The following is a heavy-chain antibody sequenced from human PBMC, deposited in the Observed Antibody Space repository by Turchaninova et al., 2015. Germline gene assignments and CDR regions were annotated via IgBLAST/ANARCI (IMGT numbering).Heavy chain of an antibody. CDR2: INCNTGGT. CDR1: GYTFTSYG. CDR3: ARDRTMGAPHFDY. J-gene: IGHJ4*01. V-gene: IGHV1-18*04. Sequence: QVQLVQSGVEVKKPGASVKVSCKASGYTFTSYGISWMRQAPGQGLEWMGWINCNTGGTNDAQDCQDRVTMTTDTSTGTAYMELRGLRSDDTAVYYCARDRTMGAPHFDYWGQGTLVTVSS. D-gene: IGHD1-26*01.